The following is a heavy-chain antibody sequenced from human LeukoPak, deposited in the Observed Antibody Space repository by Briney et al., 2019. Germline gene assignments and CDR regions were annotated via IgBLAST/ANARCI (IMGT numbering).Heavy chain of an antibody. CDR3: ARGPYSSNWYVDY. CDR1: GFTLSSYE. V-gene: IGHV3-48*03. D-gene: IGHD6-13*01. CDR2: ISRTGNSI. J-gene: IGHJ4*02. Sequence: GGSLRLSFAASGFTLSSYEMNWVRLAPGKGLECISYISRTGNSIYDADSVKGRFTISRDSAKNSLYLQMNSLRAEDTAVYYCARGPYSSNWYVDYWGQGTLVTVAS.